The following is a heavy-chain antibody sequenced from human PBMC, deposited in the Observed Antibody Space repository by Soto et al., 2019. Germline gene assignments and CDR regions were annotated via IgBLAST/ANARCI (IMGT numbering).Heavy chain of an antibody. V-gene: IGHV3-30*18. CDR2: IPYDGLNI. Sequence: GGSLRLSCAASGFSFSTYGMHWVRQAPGKGLEWVAVIPYDGLNIYYADSVRGRFTISRDNSKNTLFLQMNSLRPEDTAVYFCAKDLRTPGPFYYDSSGYLPRDSWGQGTLVTVS. J-gene: IGHJ4*02. CDR1: GFSFSTYG. D-gene: IGHD3-22*01. CDR3: AKDLRTPGPFYYDSSGYLPRDS.